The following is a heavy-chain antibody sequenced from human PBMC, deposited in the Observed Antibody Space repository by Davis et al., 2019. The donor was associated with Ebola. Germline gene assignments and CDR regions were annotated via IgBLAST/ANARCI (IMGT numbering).Heavy chain of an antibody. J-gene: IGHJ3*02. Sequence: GGSLRLSCAASGFTFDDYAMHWVRQAPGKGLEWVSGISWNSGSIGYADSVKGRFTISRDNAKNSLYLQMNSLRAEDMALYYCAKDLYRLRVPHGAFDIWGQGTMVTVSS. D-gene: IGHD2-2*01. CDR2: ISWNSGSI. CDR1: GFTFDDYA. CDR3: AKDLYRLRVPHGAFDI. V-gene: IGHV3-9*03.